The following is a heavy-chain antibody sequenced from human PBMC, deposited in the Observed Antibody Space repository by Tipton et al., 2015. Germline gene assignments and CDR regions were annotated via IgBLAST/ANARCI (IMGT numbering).Heavy chain of an antibody. CDR3: ARLGTTPATDDAFDI. CDR2: LSYSGKT. J-gene: IGHJ3*02. V-gene: IGHV4-39*07. D-gene: IGHD1/OR15-1a*01. CDR1: GGSISNSNYY. Sequence: TLSLTCTVSGGSISNSNYYWGWIRQPPGKGLEWIGSLSYSGKTDYNPPLRSRVTISVDTSKNQFSLRLTSVTAADTAMYYCARLGTTPATDDAFDIWGQGTMVTVSS.